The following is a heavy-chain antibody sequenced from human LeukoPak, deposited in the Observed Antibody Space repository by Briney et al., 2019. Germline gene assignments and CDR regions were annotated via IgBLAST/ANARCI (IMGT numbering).Heavy chain of an antibody. Sequence: SVKVSCKASGGTFSSYAISWVRQAPGQGLEWMGGIIPIFGTANYAQKFQGRVTITADESTSTAYMELSSLRSDDTAVYYCARESTLQSYYDFWSGVNNWFDPWGQGTLVTVSS. CDR3: ARESTLQSYYDFWSGVNNWFDP. CDR2: IIPIFGTA. D-gene: IGHD3-3*01. V-gene: IGHV1-69*13. J-gene: IGHJ5*02. CDR1: GGTFSSYA.